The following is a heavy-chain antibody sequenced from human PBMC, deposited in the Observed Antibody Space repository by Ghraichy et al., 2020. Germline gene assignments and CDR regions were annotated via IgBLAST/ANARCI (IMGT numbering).Heavy chain of an antibody. CDR3: VKGGWELRKGGFDY. J-gene: IGHJ4*02. D-gene: IGHD1-26*01. Sequence: GGSLRLSCSASGFTFSSYAMHWVRQAPGKGLEYVSAISSNGGSTYYADSVKGRFTISRDNSKNTLYLQMSSLRAEDTAVYYCVKGGWELRKGGFDYWGQGTLVTVSS. CDR2: ISSNGGST. CDR1: GFTFSSYA. V-gene: IGHV3-64D*06.